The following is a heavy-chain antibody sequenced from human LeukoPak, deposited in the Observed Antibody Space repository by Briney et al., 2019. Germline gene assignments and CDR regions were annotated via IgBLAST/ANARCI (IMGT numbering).Heavy chain of an antibody. D-gene: IGHD3-22*01. CDR3: ARAKYYYDSSGYHLPTLGYFDY. Sequence: PGGSLRLSCAASGFTFSSYGMHWVRQAPGKGLEWVAFIRYDGSNKYYADSVKGRFTISRDNSKNTLYLQMNSLRAEDTAVYYCARAKYYYDSSGYHLPTLGYFDYWGQGTLVTVSS. CDR1: GFTFSSYG. CDR2: IRYDGSNK. J-gene: IGHJ4*02. V-gene: IGHV3-30*02.